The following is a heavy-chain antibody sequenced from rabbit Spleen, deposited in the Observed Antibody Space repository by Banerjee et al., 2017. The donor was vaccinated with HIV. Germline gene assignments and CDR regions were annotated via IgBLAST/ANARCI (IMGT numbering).Heavy chain of an antibody. D-gene: IGHD4-1*01. V-gene: IGHV1S45*01. CDR3: ARAIVPWLGLTRLDL. J-gene: IGHJ3*01. Sequence: QQQLEESGGDLVKPEGSLTLTCTASGFSFSNSYWICWVRQAPGKGLEWIGIIYGAKGSTDYASWVNGRFTISSDNAQSTVDLKMTSLTAADTATYFCARAIVPWLGLTRLDLWGQGTLVTVS. CDR1: GFSFSNSYW. CDR2: IYGAKGST.